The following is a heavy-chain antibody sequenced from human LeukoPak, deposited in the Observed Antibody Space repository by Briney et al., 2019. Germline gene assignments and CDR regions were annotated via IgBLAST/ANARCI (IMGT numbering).Heavy chain of an antibody. CDR3: AKDPDYDILTGTTFDY. Sequence: PGGSLRLSCAASGFTFSIYAMSWVRQAPGKGLEWGSAISGSGGNTYYADSVEGRFTISRDNSKNTLYLQMNSLKADDTALYYCAKDPDYDILTGTTFDYWGQGTLVTVSS. V-gene: IGHV3-23*01. CDR2: ISGSGGNT. J-gene: IGHJ4*02. D-gene: IGHD3-9*01. CDR1: GFTFSIYA.